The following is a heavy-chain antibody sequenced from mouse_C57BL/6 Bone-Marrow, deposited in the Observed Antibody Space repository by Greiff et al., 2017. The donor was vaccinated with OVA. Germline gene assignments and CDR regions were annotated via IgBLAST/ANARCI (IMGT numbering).Heavy chain of an antibody. J-gene: IGHJ4*01. CDR2: ISSGGDYI. D-gene: IGHD2-1*01. CDR1: GFTFSSYA. V-gene: IGHV5-9-1*02. Sequence: EVMLVESGEGLVKPGGSLKLSCAASGFTFSSYAMSWVRQTPEKRLEWVAYISSGGDYIYYADTVKSRLTISSDNARNTLYLQMSSLKSEDTAMYYCTRLLGAMDYWGQGTSVTVSS. CDR3: TRLLGAMDY.